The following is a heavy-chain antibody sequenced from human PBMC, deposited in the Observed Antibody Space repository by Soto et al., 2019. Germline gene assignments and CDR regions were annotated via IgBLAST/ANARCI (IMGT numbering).Heavy chain of an antibody. D-gene: IGHD3-9*01. CDR2: INHSGST. CDR3: ARGRGTIFWGYYYGMDV. J-gene: IGHJ6*02. CDR1: GGSFSGYY. V-gene: IGHV4-34*01. Sequence: PSETLSLTCAVYGGSFSGYYWSWIRQPPGKGLEWIGEINHSGSTNYNPSLKSRVTISVDTSKNKFSLELSSLRSEDTAVYYCARGRGTIFWGYYYGMDVWGQGTTVTVSS.